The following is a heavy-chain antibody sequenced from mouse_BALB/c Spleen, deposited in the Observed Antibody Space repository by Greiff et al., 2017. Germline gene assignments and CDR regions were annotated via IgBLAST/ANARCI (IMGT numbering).Heavy chain of an antibody. CDR2: INPSTGYT. J-gene: IGHJ4*01. D-gene: IGHD1-2*01. V-gene: IGHV1-7*01. CDR1: GYTFTSYW. CDR3: APQYGPYDAMDY. Sequence: VQLQQSGAELAKPGASVKMSCKASGYTFTSYWMHWVKQRPGQGLEWIGYINPSTGYTEYNQKFKDKATLTADKSSSTAYMQLSSLTSEDSAVYYCAPQYGPYDAMDYWGQGTSVTVAS.